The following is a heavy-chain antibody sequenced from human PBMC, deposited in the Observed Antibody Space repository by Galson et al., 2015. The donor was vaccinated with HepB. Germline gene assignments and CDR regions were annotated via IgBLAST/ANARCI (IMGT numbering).Heavy chain of an antibody. V-gene: IGHV3-30*04. Sequence: SLRLSCAASGFTFSSYAMHWVRQAPGKGLEWVAVISYDGSNKYYADSVKGRFTISRDNSRNTLYLQMNSLRAEDTAVYYCARGGDEAFDYWGQGTLVTVSS. CDR2: ISYDGSNK. CDR1: GFTFSSYA. J-gene: IGHJ4*02. D-gene: IGHD3-10*01. CDR3: ARGGDEAFDY.